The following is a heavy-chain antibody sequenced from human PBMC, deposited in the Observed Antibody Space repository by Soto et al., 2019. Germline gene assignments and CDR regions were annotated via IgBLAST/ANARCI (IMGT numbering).Heavy chain of an antibody. CDR1: GGSMYSYY. CDR3: ARESSRSEFDY. Sequence: PSETLSLTCTVSGGSMYSYYWSWIRQPAGKGLEWIGRVDTSGSASYNPSLRSRVTMSLDTSKNQFSLKLNSVTAADTAVYYCARESSRSEFDYWGQGTLVTVS. CDR2: VDTSGSA. V-gene: IGHV4-4*07. J-gene: IGHJ4*02.